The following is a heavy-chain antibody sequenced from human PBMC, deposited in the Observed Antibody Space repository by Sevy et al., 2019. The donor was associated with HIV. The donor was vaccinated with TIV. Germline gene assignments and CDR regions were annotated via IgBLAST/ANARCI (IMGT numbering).Heavy chain of an antibody. Sequence: GGSLRLSCSASGFNISPYSLHWIRQSPGKGLQWVAVISKDGKNQQFADFVRGRFSLSRDNSRNTFHLQMNNLRPEDTDVYFCAKQGYYYDAHSQSADWFDPWGQGTLVTVSS. CDR3: AKQGYYYDAHSQSADWFDP. CDR1: GFNISPYS. J-gene: IGHJ5*02. D-gene: IGHD3-22*01. CDR2: ISKDGKNQ. V-gene: IGHV3-30-3*02.